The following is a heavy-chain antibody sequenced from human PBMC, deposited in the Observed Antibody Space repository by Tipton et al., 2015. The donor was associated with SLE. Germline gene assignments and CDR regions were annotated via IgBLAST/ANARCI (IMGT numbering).Heavy chain of an antibody. Sequence: TLSLTCAVYGGSFSGYYWSWIRQPAGKEPEWIGSIYYSGSTYYKSSLQSRVTISVDTSKNQFSLKLSSVTAADTAVYYCARNYGGHPPEYWGQGTLVTVSS. D-gene: IGHD4-23*01. CDR3: ARNYGGHPPEY. CDR1: GGSFSGYY. CDR2: IYYSGST. V-gene: IGHV4-34*01. J-gene: IGHJ4*02.